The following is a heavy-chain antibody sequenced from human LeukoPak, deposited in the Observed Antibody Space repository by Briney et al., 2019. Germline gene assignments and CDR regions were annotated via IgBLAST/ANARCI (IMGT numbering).Heavy chain of an antibody. V-gene: IGHV3-23*01. Sequence: GGSLRLSCAASGFTFSSYAMSWVRQAPGKGLEWVSAISGSGGSTYYADSVKGRFTISRDNSKNTLYLQMNSLRAEDTVVYYCAKGRTAYCSSTSCYTSDYWGQGTLVTVSS. CDR2: ISGSGGST. D-gene: IGHD2-2*02. CDR1: GFTFSSYA. J-gene: IGHJ4*02. CDR3: AKGRTAYCSSTSCYTSDY.